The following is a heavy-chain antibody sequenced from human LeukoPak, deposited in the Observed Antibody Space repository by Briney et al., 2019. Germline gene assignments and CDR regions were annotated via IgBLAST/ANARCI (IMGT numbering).Heavy chain of an antibody. D-gene: IGHD6-25*01. CDR2: IYYSGST. CDR3: AIPAARNYGMDV. V-gene: IGHV4-39*01. Sequence: PSETLSLTCTVSGGSISSSRYSWGWIRQPPGKGLEWIGSIYYSGSTYYNPSLKSRVTISVDTSKNQFSLKLSSVTAADTAVYYCAIPAARNYGMDVWGQGTTVTVSS. CDR1: GGSISSSRYS. J-gene: IGHJ6*02.